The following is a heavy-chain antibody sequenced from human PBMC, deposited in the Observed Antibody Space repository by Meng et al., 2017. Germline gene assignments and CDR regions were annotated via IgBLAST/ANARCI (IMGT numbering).Heavy chain of an antibody. CDR2: INHSGST. Sequence: QGPVQTGGAERLKLSETLPLSWAFYGGSFSGNYWSWIRKPAGKGLEWIGEINHSGSTNYNPSLKSRVTISVDTSKNQFSLKLSSVTAADTAVYYCARGRRFLEWFDYWGQGTLVTVSS. J-gene: IGHJ4*02. V-gene: IGHV4-34*01. D-gene: IGHD3-3*01. CDR3: ARGRRFLEWFDY. CDR1: GGSFSGNY.